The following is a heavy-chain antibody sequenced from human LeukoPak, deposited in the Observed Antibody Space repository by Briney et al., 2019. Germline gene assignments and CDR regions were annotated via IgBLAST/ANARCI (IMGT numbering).Heavy chain of an antibody. CDR3: ARDLVTHYDFWSGYYSGLDY. Sequence: PGGSLRLSCAASGFTFSSYSMNWVRQAPGKGLEWVSSISSSSSYIYYADSVKGRFTISRDNAKNSLYLQMNSLRAEDTAVYYCARDLVTHYDFWSGYYSGLDYWGQGTLVTVSS. J-gene: IGHJ4*02. D-gene: IGHD3-3*01. CDR1: GFTFSSYS. V-gene: IGHV3-21*01. CDR2: ISSSSSYI.